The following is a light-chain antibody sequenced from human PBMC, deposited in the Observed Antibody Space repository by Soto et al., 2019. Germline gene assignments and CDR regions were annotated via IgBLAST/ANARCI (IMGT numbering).Light chain of an antibody. CDR3: QHSYTTLSST. J-gene: IGKJ5*01. V-gene: IGKV1-39*01. CDR2: AAY. CDR1: ESIGRH. Sequence: DIPMTQSPYSLSASVGDRVTITCRASESIGRHLNWYQQKPEQAPKLLIYAAYSLQHGVPSRFRGALSATDFTLTIINLQPEDFATYYCQHSYTTLSSTFGQGTRLEIK.